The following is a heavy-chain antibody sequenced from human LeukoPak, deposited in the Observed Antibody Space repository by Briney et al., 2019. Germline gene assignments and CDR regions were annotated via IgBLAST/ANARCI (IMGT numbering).Heavy chain of an antibody. CDR2: IYYSGST. CDR1: GGSISSSSYY. V-gene: IGHV4-39*07. J-gene: IGHJ3*02. CDR3: ARPLGDYVDAFDI. Sequence: SETLSLTCTVSGGSISSSSYYWGWIRQPPGKGLEWIGSIYYSGSTYYNPSLKSRVTISVDTSKNQFSLKLSSVTAADTAVYYCARPLGDYVDAFDIWGQGTMVTVSS. D-gene: IGHD4-17*01.